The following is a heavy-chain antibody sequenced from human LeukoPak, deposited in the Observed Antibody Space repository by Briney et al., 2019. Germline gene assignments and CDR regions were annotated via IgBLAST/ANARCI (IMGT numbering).Heavy chain of an antibody. V-gene: IGHV3-23*01. CDR1: GFTFSNYA. D-gene: IGHD3-16*01. Sequence: GGSLRLSCAASGFTFSNYAMTWVRQAPGKGLEWVSALGGSGATTYYADSVKGRFTISRDNSKSTLYLQMNSLRAEDTPVYYCAKTSGGESRPFHYWGQGTLVTVSS. CDR3: AKTSGGESRPFHY. J-gene: IGHJ4*02. CDR2: LGGSGATT.